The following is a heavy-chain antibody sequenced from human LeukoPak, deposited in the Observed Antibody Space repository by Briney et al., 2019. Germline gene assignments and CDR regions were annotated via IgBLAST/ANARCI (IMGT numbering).Heavy chain of an antibody. Sequence: PSETLSLTCTVSGGSISSSNYYWGWIRQPPGKGLEWIGSIYYSGSTYYNASLKSRVTISVDTSKKQFSLTLTSVTAADTAVYYCASRGYTYGPLVWGQGTLVSVSS. CDR1: GGSISSSNYY. D-gene: IGHD5-18*01. J-gene: IGHJ4*02. V-gene: IGHV4-39*01. CDR3: ASRGYTYGPLV. CDR2: IYYSGST.